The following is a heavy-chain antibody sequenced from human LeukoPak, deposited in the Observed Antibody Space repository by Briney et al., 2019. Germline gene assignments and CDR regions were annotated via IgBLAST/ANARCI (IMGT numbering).Heavy chain of an antibody. D-gene: IGHD6-6*01. J-gene: IGHJ6*03. CDR1: RFTVSSNY. CDR3: ARESNSWPYYYMDV. CDR2: IYSGGST. Sequence: GGSLRLSCAASRFTVSSNYMSWVRQAPGKGLEWVSVIYSGGSTYYADSVKGRFTISRDNSKNTLYLQMNSLRAEDTAVYYCARESNSWPYYYMDVWGKGTTVTVSS. V-gene: IGHV3-53*01.